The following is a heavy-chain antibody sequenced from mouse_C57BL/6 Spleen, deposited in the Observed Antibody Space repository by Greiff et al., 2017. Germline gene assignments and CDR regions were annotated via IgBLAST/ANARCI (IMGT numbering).Heavy chain of an antibody. J-gene: IGHJ2*01. CDR1: GFTFTDYY. CDR2: LRNKANGYTT. Sequence: EVKLVESGGGLVQPGGSLSLSCAASGFTFTDYYMSWVRQPPGKALEWLGFLRNKANGYTTEYSASVTGRFTISRDNSQSILYLQMNALRAEDSATYYCARYEGAYFDDWGQGTTLTVSS. CDR3: ARYEGAYFDD. V-gene: IGHV7-3*01.